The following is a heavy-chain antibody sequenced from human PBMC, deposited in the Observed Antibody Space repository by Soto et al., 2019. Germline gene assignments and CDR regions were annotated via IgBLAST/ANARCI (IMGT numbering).Heavy chain of an antibody. J-gene: IGHJ4*02. CDR1: GYTFTSYD. V-gene: IGHV1-18*04. D-gene: IGHD2-15*01. Sequence: ASVKVSCKTSGYTFTSYDITWARQAPGQGLEWMGGMNVQKGNTNYAQVLQGRVTMTADTSTSTAYMELRSLRSDDTAVYYCVRDPGSAMFDHWGQGTLGTVS. CDR2: MNVQKGNT. CDR3: VRDPGSAMFDH.